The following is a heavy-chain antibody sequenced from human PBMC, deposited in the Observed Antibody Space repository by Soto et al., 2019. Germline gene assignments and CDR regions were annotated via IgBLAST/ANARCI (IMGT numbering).Heavy chain of an antibody. V-gene: IGHV1-8*01. CDR2: MNPNSGNT. J-gene: IGHJ6*03. CDR3: ARGTRAMVRGSIGGRYYYDMDV. CDR1: GYTFTSYD. Sequence: QVQLVQSGAEVKKPGASVKVSCKASGYTFTSYDINWVRQATGQGLEWMGWMNPNSGNTGYAQKFQSRVTMTRNTSISTAYMELSSLRSEDTAVYYCARGTRAMVRGSIGGRYYYDMDVWGKGTTVTVSS. D-gene: IGHD3-10*01.